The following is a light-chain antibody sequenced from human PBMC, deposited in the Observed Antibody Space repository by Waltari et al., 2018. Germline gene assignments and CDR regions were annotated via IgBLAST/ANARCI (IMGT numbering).Light chain of an antibody. CDR2: AAS. CDR1: QNSDTY. V-gene: IGKV1-39*01. CDR3: QQSFSTRALT. J-gene: IGKJ4*01. Sequence: DIQMTQSPSSLSASVGDRVTITCRARQNSDTYLNWYQQKPGRAPKLLIYAASSLQSRVPSRFSGSGSGTDFTLNISSLQPEDFATYYCQQSFSTRALTFGGGTKVDIK.